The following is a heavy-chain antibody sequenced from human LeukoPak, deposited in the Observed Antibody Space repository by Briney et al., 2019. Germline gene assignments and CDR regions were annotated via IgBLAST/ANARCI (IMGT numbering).Heavy chain of an antibody. Sequence: SVKVTCKASGGSFSIYAISWVRLAPGQGLEWMGGIIPISGTADYAQKFQGRVTITADESTSTAYMDLNSLRSEDTAVYYCARDLSDYGMYYFDYWGQGTLVTVSS. D-gene: IGHD4/OR15-4a*01. CDR2: IIPISGTA. CDR1: GGSFSIYA. CDR3: ARDLSDYGMYYFDY. V-gene: IGHV1-69*13. J-gene: IGHJ4*02.